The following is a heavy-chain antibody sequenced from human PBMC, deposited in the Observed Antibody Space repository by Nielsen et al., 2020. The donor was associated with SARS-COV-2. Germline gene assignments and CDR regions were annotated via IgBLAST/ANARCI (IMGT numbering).Heavy chain of an antibody. V-gene: IGHV3-11*01. CDR3: ADGGEWAFNFQY. D-gene: IGHD3-10*01. Sequence: WIRQPPGKGLEWVSYISSSGSTIYYADSVKGRFTISRDNAKNSLYLQMKSLRVEDTAVYYCADGGEWAFNFQYWGQGSLVTVSS. J-gene: IGHJ1*01. CDR2: ISSSGSTI.